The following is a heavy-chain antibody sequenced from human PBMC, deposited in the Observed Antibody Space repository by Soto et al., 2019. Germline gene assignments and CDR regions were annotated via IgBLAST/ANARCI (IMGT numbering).Heavy chain of an antibody. V-gene: IGHV3-30*03. Sequence: QVQLVESGGGVVQPGRSLRLSYAASGFTFSGYGMHWVRQAPGKGLEWVAVISDDGSNKYYADSVKGRFTISRDNSKNTLYLQMNSLRPEDTAVYYCAVNPFDFWGQGTLVTVSS. CDR3: AVNPFDF. J-gene: IGHJ4*02. CDR1: GFTFSGYG. CDR2: ISDDGSNK.